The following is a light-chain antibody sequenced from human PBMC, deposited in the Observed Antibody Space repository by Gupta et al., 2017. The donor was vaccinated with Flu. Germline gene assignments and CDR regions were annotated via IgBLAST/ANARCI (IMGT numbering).Light chain of an antibody. J-gene: IGLJ2*01. CDR1: SSDVGGYNY. CDR2: EVS. Sequence: QSALTQPPSSSGSPGQSVTFSCTGTSSDVGGYNYVSWYQQHPGKAPKLMIYEVSKRPSGVPDRFSGSKSGNTASLAVSGLQAEDEADYCCSSYAGSNNFGVFGGGTKLTVL. CDR3: SSYAGSNNFGV. V-gene: IGLV2-8*01.